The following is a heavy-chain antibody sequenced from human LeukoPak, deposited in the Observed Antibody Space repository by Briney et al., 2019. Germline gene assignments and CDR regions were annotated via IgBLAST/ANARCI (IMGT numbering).Heavy chain of an antibody. CDR2: IYTSGST. CDR1: GGSISNFY. V-gene: IGHV4-4*07. J-gene: IGHJ1*01. D-gene: IGHD2-21*02. CDR3: ARMTLGAEYFQY. Sequence: PSETLSLTCTVSGGSISNFYWSWIRQPAGKGLEWIGRIYTSGSTVYHPSLKSRATMSVDTSKNQFSLNLSSVTAADTAVYFCARMTLGAEYFQYWGQGALVTVSS.